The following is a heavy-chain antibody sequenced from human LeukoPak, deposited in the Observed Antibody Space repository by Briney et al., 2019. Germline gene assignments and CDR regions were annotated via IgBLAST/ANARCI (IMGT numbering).Heavy chain of an antibody. CDR2: IYTSGST. V-gene: IGHV4-4*07. D-gene: IGHD3-16*01. Sequence: SETLSLTCTVSGGSISGYFWSWIRQPAGKGLEWIGHIYTSGSTNYNPSLKSRVTMSVDTPKNQFSLKLSSVTAADTAVYYCARDGGTYTAPLDYWGQGTLVTISS. J-gene: IGHJ4*02. CDR1: GGSISGYF. CDR3: ARDGGTYTAPLDY.